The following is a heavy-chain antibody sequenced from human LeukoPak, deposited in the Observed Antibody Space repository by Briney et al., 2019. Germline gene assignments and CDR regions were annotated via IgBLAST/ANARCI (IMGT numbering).Heavy chain of an antibody. V-gene: IGHV3-48*03. CDR2: ISSSGNTL. J-gene: IGHJ4*02. Sequence: GGSLRLSCAASGFTFSSYEMNWVRQAPGKGLEWVSYISSSGNTLYYAGSVTGRFTISRDNAKNSLYLQMNSLRDEDTAVYYCARDWGLAARPDYWGQGTLVTVSS. D-gene: IGHD6-6*01. CDR1: GFTFSSYE. CDR3: ARDWGLAARPDY.